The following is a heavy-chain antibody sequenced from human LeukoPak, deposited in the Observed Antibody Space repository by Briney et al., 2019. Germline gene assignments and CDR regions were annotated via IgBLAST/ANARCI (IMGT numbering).Heavy chain of an antibody. CDR1: GGSFSGYY. Sequence: PSETLSLTCAVYGGSFSGYYWSWIRQPPGKGLEWIGEINHSGSTNYNPSLKSRVTISVDTSKNQFSLKLSSVTAADTAVYYCARVSYYGSGTPEDYWGQGTLVTVSS. V-gene: IGHV4-34*01. CDR3: ARVSYYGSGTPEDY. CDR2: INHSGST. D-gene: IGHD3-10*01. J-gene: IGHJ4*02.